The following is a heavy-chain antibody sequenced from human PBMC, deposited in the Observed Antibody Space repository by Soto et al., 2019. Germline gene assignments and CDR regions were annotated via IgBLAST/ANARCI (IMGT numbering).Heavy chain of an antibody. CDR2: IDPSDSYT. CDR3: ARVHKNWFDS. CDR1: GYNFTAFW. V-gene: IGHV5-10-1*01. J-gene: IGHJ5*01. Sequence: GESLKISCKASGYNFTAFWIHWVRQMPGKGLEWLGKIDPSDSYTNYSPSFEGHVTISTDNSITTAYLQWSSLRASDTALYFCARVHKNWFDSWAQGTMVTVSS.